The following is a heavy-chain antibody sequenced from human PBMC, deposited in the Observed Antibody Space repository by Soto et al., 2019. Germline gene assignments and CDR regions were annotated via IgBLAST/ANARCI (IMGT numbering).Heavy chain of an antibody. J-gene: IGHJ4*02. CDR2: ISAYMGNT. V-gene: IGHV1-18*01. Sequence: QVQLVQSGAEVKKPGASVKVSCKASGYTFINYGVTWVRQAPGQGLEWMGWISAYMGNTNYAQKLQGRVTMTTDPSTSTAYMELRSLRSDDTAMYYCARTARGYSYGYADYWGQGTLVTVSS. CDR3: ARTARGYSYGYADY. CDR1: GYTFINYG. D-gene: IGHD5-18*01.